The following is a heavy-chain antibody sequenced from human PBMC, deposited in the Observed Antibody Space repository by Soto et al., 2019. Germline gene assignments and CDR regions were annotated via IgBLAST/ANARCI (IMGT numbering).Heavy chain of an antibody. V-gene: IGHV4-39*01. CDR1: GGSISSSSYY. D-gene: IGHD4-17*01. CDR2: IYYSGST. Sequence: SETLSLTCTVSGGSISSSSYYWGWIRQPPGKGLEWIGSIYYSGSTYYNPSLKSRVTISVDTSKNQFSLKLSSVTAADTAVYYCARTYMTTVTLIWSQGTMVT. CDR3: ARTYMTTVTLI. J-gene: IGHJ3*02.